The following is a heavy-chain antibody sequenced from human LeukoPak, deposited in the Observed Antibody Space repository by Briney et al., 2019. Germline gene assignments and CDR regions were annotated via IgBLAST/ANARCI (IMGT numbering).Heavy chain of an antibody. J-gene: IGHJ6*03. Sequence: ASVKVSCKVSGYTFAIYGIIWVRLAPGQGLEWMGWISAYNGNTNYAQKLQGRVTMTTDTSTSTAYMELRSLRSDDTAVYYCARDRMCSGGSCYSYYHYMDVWGKGTTVTVSS. V-gene: IGHV1-18*01. CDR1: GYTFAIYG. CDR3: ARDRMCSGGSCYSYYHYMDV. CDR2: ISAYNGNT. D-gene: IGHD2-15*01.